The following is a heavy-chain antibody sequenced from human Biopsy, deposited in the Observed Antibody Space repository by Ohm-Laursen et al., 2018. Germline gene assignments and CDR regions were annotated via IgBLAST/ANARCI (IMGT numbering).Heavy chain of an antibody. CDR3: ARDYDTSGYYYVS. V-gene: IGHV4-59*08. Sequence: TLSLTCIVSGGSISSYYWTWIRQPPGKGLEWIGDVYYSGSTNRNPSLKSRVTILVDTSKSQFSLKLNSVTAADTAVYYCARDYDTSGYYYVSWGQGTLVTVSS. J-gene: IGHJ5*02. CDR1: GGSISSYY. CDR2: VYYSGST. D-gene: IGHD3-22*01.